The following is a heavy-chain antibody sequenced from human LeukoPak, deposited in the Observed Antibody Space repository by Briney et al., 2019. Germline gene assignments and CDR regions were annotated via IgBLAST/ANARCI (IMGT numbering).Heavy chain of an antibody. CDR1: GGSISSYY. Sequence: SETLSLTCTVSGGSISSYYWSWIRQPPGKGLEWIGYIYYSGSTYYNPSLKSRVTISVDTSKNQFSLKLSSVTAADTAVYYCARGPPVTIVVVTAIHDAFDIWGQGTMVTVSS. J-gene: IGHJ3*02. CDR3: ARGPPVTIVVVTAIHDAFDI. D-gene: IGHD2-21*02. V-gene: IGHV4-59*12. CDR2: IYYSGST.